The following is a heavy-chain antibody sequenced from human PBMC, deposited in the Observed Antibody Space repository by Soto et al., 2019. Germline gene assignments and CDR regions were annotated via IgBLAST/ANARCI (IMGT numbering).Heavy chain of an antibody. J-gene: IGHJ6*02. CDR1: GYSFTSYW. CDR3: ARLSSGWSRRTDYYYYGMDV. Sequence: GESLKISCKGSGYSFTSYWIGWVRQMPGKGLEWMGIIYPGDSDTRYSPSFQGQVTISADKSISTAYLQWSSLKASDTAMYYCARLSSGWSRRTDYYYYGMDVWGQGTTVTVSS. V-gene: IGHV5-51*01. CDR2: IYPGDSDT. D-gene: IGHD6-19*01.